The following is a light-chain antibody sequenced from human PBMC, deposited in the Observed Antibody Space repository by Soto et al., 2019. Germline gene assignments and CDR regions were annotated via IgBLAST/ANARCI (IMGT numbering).Light chain of an antibody. CDR3: QSYDSSLGGNYV. CDR1: SSNIGAGYD. Sequence: SVLSQPPSVSGAPGQRVTISCTGSSSNIGAGYDAHWFQQVPGTAPKLLIYGSTNRPSGVPDRFSGSKSGTSASLAITGLQAEDEADYYCQSYDSSLGGNYVFGTGTKLTVL. CDR2: GST. J-gene: IGLJ1*01. V-gene: IGLV1-40*01.